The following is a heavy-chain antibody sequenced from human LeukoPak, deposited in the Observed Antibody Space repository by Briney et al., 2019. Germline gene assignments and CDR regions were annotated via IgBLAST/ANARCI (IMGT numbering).Heavy chain of an antibody. CDR1: GFTFSSYA. D-gene: IGHD6-13*01. CDR2: ISGSGGST. J-gene: IGHJ4*02. CDR3: AKDPYSSSWYAPRGYFDY. Sequence: GGSLRLSCAASGFTFSSYAMSWVRQAPGKGLEWVSAISGSGGSTYYADSVKGRFTISRDNSKNTLYLQMNSLRAEDTAVYYCAKDPYSSSWYAPRGYFDYWGQGTLVTVSS. V-gene: IGHV3-23*01.